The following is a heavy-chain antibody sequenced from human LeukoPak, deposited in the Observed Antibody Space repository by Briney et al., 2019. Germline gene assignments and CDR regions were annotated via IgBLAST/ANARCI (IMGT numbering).Heavy chain of an antibody. V-gene: IGHV3-7*01. CDR3: GNQCSGGTCPDN. J-gene: IGHJ4*02. D-gene: IGHD2-15*01. Sequence: GGSLRLSCAASGFTFTSYWMTRVRQAPGKGLEWVGNIGQDGSVKYYADSVKGRFTISRDNAKNSLFLQMNSLRAEDTAVYYCGNQCSGGTCPDNWGRGTLVTVSS. CDR1: GFTFTSYW. CDR2: IGQDGSVK.